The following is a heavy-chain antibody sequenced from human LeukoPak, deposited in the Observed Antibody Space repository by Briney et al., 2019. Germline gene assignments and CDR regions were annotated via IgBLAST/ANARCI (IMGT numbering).Heavy chain of an antibody. J-gene: IGHJ6*02. CDR3: AKWVPRSLESIYGMDV. CDR2: MSGTGGTS. V-gene: IGHV3-23*01. Sequence: GGSLRLSCAASGFKFSDYVMNWVRQAPGKGLEWVSGMSGTGGTSYYADSAKGRFTISRDNSKSTLDLQMNSLRAEDTAVYYCAKWVPRSLESIYGMDVWGQGTTVIVSS. D-gene: IGHD3-3*01. CDR1: GFKFSDYV.